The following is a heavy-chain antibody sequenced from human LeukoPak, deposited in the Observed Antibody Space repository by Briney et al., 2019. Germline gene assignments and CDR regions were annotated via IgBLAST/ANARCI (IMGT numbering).Heavy chain of an antibody. CDR3: ARLRGYSGGEIRFFDY. CDR2: IYYGGTT. Sequence: SETLSLTCTVSGGSISSSTYYWGWIRQPPGKGLEWIGSIYYGGTTYYNPSLKSRVTISVDTSKNQFSLKLNSVTAADTAVYYCARLRGYSGGEIRFFDYWGQGTLVTVSS. V-gene: IGHV4-39*01. CDR1: GGSISSSTYY. D-gene: IGHD5-12*01. J-gene: IGHJ4*02.